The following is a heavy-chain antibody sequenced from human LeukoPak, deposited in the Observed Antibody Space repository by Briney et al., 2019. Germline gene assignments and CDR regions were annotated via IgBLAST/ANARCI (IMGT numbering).Heavy chain of an antibody. CDR2: IYYSGST. V-gene: IGHV4-39*01. CDR3: ASLAVAGLSEGY. J-gene: IGHJ4*02. D-gene: IGHD6-19*01. CDR1: GGSISSDSYY. Sequence: SETLSLTCTVSGGSISSDSYYWAWIRQPPGKGLEWIASIYYSGSTYYNPSLKSRVTISVDTSRDQFSLKLSSVTAADTAVYYCASLAVAGLSEGYWGQGTLVTVSS.